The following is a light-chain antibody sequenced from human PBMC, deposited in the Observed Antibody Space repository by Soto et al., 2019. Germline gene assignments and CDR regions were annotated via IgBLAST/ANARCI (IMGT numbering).Light chain of an antibody. CDR1: SSDVGGYNF. V-gene: IGLV2-11*01. J-gene: IGLJ3*02. CDR3: CSYAGTYTLWV. CDR2: DVT. Sequence: QSALTQPRSVSGSPGQSVTISCTGTSSDVGGYNFVSWYQQYPGKAPKLIVYDVTKRPSGVPDRFSGSKSGNMASLTISGLQAEDEADYYCCSYAGTYTLWVFGGGTKLTVL.